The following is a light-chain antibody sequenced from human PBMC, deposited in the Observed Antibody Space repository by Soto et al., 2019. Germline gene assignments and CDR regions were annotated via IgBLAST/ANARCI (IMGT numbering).Light chain of an antibody. Sequence: DIVLTQSPGTLSLSPGERATLSCRASQTISNSYSAWYQQKPGQATRLLIYGASTRATGIPERFSGSGSGTDFTLTISSLEPGDFAVYYCQVYGDSSPTFGQGTKVEIK. J-gene: IGKJ1*01. CDR3: QVYGDSSPT. CDR2: GAS. CDR1: QTISNSY. V-gene: IGKV3-20*01.